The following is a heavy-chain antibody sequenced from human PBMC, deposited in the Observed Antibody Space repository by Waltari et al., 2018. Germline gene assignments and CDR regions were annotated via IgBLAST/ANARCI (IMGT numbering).Heavy chain of an antibody. CDR2: IIPILGIA. CDR3: ASVDTAMVPDY. Sequence: QVQLVQSGAEVKKPGSSVKVSCTASGGTFSSDAISGVRQAPGQGLEWMGRIIPILGIANYAQKFQGRVTITADKSTSTAYMELSSLRSEDTAVYYCASVDTAMVPDYWGQGTLVTVSS. J-gene: IGHJ4*02. CDR1: GGTFSSDA. D-gene: IGHD5-18*01. V-gene: IGHV1-69*04.